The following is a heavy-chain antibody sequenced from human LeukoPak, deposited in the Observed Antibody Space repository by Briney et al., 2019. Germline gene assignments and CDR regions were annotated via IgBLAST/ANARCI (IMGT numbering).Heavy chain of an antibody. CDR3: ATVLSGWFYFDY. D-gene: IGHD6-19*01. CDR2: ISAYNGNT. Sequence: ASVKVSCKASGYTFTSYGISWVRQAPGQGLEWMGWISAYNGNTNYAQKLQGRVTMTTDTSTSTAYMELRSLRSDDTAVYYCATVLSGWFYFDYWGQGTLVTVSS. CDR1: GYTFTSYG. J-gene: IGHJ4*02. V-gene: IGHV1-18*01.